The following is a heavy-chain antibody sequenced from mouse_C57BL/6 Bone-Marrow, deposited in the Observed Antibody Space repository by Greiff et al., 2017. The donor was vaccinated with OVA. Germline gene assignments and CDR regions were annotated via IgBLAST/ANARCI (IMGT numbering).Heavy chain of an antibody. V-gene: IGHV3-6*01. CDR1: GYSITSGYY. CDR2: ISYDGSN. Sequence: VQLKESGPGLVKPSQSLSLTCSVTGYSITSGYYWNWIRQFPGNKLEWMGYISYDGSNNYNPSLKNRISITRDTSKNQFFLKLNSVTTEDTATYYCASGRVSWFAYWGQGTLVTVSA. D-gene: IGHD4-1*01. CDR3: ASGRVSWFAY. J-gene: IGHJ3*01.